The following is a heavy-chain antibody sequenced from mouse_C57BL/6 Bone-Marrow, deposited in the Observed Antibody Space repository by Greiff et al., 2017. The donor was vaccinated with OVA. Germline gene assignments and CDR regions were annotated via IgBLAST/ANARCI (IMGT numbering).Heavy chain of an antibody. J-gene: IGHJ4*01. V-gene: IGHV1-53*01. Sequence: VQLQQPGTELVKPGASVKLSCKASGYTFTSYWMHWVKQRPGQGLEWIGNINPSNGGPNYNEKFKSKATLPVAKSSSTAYMQLSSLTSEDSAVYYCAMDDYDDYYAMDYWGQGTSVTVSS. CDR2: INPSNGGP. CDR3: AMDDYDDYYAMDY. D-gene: IGHD2-4*01. CDR1: GYTFTSYW.